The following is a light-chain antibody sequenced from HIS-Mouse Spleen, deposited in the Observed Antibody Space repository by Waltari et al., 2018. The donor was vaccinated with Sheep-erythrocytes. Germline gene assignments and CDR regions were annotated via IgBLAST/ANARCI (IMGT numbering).Light chain of an antibody. CDR2: DAS. CDR3: QQRSNWYT. Sequence: EIVLTQSPATLSLSPGERATLSCRSSQSVSSYLAWYQQKPGQAPRLLIYDASNRATGIPARFSGSGSGTDFTLTISSLEPEELAVYYCQQRSNWYTFGQGTKLEIK. V-gene: IGKV3-11*01. J-gene: IGKJ2*01. CDR1: QSVSSY.